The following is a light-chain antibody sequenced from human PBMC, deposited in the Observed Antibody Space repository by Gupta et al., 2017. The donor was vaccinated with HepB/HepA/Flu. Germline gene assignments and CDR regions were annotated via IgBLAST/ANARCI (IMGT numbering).Light chain of an antibody. Sequence: DILLTKYPLSMLFTSGEQTSIFCKSSQSLLNRSGYSSLDWYFQKAGQSPHLLIFLGSTLAYGVSDRFTGRGSGTDFTLKISRVEAEDVGFYYCKQILPFPITFGQGTRL. V-gene: IGKV2-28*01. CDR3: KQILPFPIT. CDR2: LGS. CDR1: QSLLNRSGYSS. J-gene: IGKJ5*01.